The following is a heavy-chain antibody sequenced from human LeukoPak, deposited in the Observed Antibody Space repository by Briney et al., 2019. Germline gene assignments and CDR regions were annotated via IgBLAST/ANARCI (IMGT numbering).Heavy chain of an antibody. D-gene: IGHD3-22*01. V-gene: IGHV1-2*02. Sequence: ASVKVSCKASGYTFTGYYMHWVRQAPGQGLEWMGWINPNSGGTNYAQKFQGRVTMTRDTSISTAYMELSRLRSDDTAVYYCATVGDSSGYYYGHDAFDIWGQGTMVTVSS. CDR3: ATVGDSSGYYYGHDAFDI. J-gene: IGHJ3*02. CDR1: GYTFTGYY. CDR2: INPNSGGT.